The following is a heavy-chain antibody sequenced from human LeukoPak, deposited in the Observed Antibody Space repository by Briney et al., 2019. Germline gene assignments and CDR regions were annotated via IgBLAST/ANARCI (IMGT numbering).Heavy chain of an antibody. J-gene: IGHJ4*02. CDR3: ATEAYDYSNSFDY. CDR2: ISSSSSTI. V-gene: IGHV3-48*02. Sequence: GGPLRLSCAASGFTFSSYSMNWVRQAPGKGLEWVSYISSSSSTIYYADSVKGRFTISRDNAKNSLYLQMNSLRDEDTAVYYCATEAYDYSNSFDYWGQGTLVTVSS. CDR1: GFTFSSYS. D-gene: IGHD4-11*01.